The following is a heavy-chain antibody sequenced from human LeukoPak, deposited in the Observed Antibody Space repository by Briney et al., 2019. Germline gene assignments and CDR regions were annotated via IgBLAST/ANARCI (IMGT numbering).Heavy chain of an antibody. V-gene: IGHV1-46*01. Sequence: GASVKVSCKASGYTFTSYYMHWVRQAPGQGLEWMGIINPSGGGTSYAQKFQGRVTMTRDTSTSTVYMGLSSLRSEDTAVYYCARGRVRYYDYVWGSYRYLDFDYWGQGTLVTVSS. CDR2: INPSGGGT. J-gene: IGHJ4*02. CDR1: GYTFTSYY. D-gene: IGHD3-16*02. CDR3: ARGRVRYYDYVWGSYRYLDFDY.